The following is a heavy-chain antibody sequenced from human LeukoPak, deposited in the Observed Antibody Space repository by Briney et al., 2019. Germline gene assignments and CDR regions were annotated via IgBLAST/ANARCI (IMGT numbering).Heavy chain of an antibody. D-gene: IGHD2-2*01. Sequence: GGSLRLSCAASGFTFSSYTMNWVRQAPGKGLEWVGFIRSKAYGGTTEYAASVKGRFTISRDDSKSIAYLQMNSLKTEDTAVYYCVKYQLLVTDAFDIWGQGTMVTVSS. CDR3: VKYQLLVTDAFDI. CDR2: IRSKAYGGTT. CDR1: GFTFSSYT. J-gene: IGHJ3*02. V-gene: IGHV3-49*04.